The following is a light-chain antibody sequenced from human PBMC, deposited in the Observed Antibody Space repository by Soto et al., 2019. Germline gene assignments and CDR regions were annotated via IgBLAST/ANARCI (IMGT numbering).Light chain of an antibody. CDR2: GAS. CDR1: LFIRHY. CDR3: QHHNSYSQT. V-gene: IGKV1-5*01. J-gene: IGKJ1*01. Sequence: DIQMTQSPPTLSASVGDRVTITCRASLFIRHYLAWYQQMPGKAPKLLFYGASTLQSGVPSRFSGIGSGTEFTFTFSSLQPDDFGTYFCQHHNSYSQTFGQGTKVDIK.